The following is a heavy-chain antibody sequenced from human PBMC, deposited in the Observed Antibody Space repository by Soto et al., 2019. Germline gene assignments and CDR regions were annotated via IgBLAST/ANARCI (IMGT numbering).Heavy chain of an antibody. D-gene: IGHD6-19*01. CDR3: ARPPGYISDWYYFDL. J-gene: IGHJ4*02. CDR2: ISPKSGCT. Sequence: QVQLVQSGAEVKKPGASVKVSCEASGYTFIDYYMHWVRQAPGQGFEWMGRISPKSGCTNYPQKFQGRVTMTWDTSLKTAYMELSSLMSEDKAVYFCARPPGYISDWYYFDLWGQGTLVTFTS. CDR1: GYTFIDYY. V-gene: IGHV1-2*02.